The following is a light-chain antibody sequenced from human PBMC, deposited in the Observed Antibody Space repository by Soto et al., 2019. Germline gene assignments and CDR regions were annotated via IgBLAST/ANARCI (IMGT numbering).Light chain of an antibody. CDR3: QQYNNWPL. Sequence: VMPPSPATMSVSPGDRATLSCRARQSASRTLALYPQKPGQSPSLLIYGASTRATGIPARCSVSGSGTEFTLTISSLQSEDFAVYYCQQYNNWPLFGQETKGDI. CDR2: GAS. CDR1: QSASRT. J-gene: IGKJ1*01. V-gene: IGKV3-15*01.